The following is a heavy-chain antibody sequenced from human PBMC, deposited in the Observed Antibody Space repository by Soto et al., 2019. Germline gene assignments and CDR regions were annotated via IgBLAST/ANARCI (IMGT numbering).Heavy chain of an antibody. V-gene: IGHV4-59*01. Sequence: PSETLSLTCTVSGGSISSYYWSWIRQPPGKGLEWIGYIYYSGSTNYNPSLKSRVTISVDTSKNQFSLKLSSVTAADTAVYYCARINYDFWSGPNYYMDVWGKGTTVTVSS. CDR3: ARINYDFWSGPNYYMDV. D-gene: IGHD3-3*01. CDR2: IYYSGST. J-gene: IGHJ6*03. CDR1: GGSISSYY.